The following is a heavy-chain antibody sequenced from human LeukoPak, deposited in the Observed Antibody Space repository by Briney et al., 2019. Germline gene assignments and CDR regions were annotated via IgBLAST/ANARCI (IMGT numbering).Heavy chain of an antibody. J-gene: IGHJ3*02. CDR2: ISGSSSTI. CDR3: ARDTAHAFDI. Sequence: PGGSLRLSYAASGFIFSTYSMNWVRQAPGKGLEWLSYISGSSSTIHYADSVKGRFTISRDNAKNSLYLQMNSLRDEDTAVYYCARDTAHAFDIWGQGTMVTVSS. V-gene: IGHV3-48*02. CDR1: GFIFSTYS.